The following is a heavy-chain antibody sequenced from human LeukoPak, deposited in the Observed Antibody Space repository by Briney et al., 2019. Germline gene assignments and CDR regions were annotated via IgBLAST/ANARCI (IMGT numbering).Heavy chain of an antibody. J-gene: IGHJ6*02. D-gene: IGHD6-19*01. CDR2: ISYDGSNK. CDR1: GFTVSSNY. V-gene: IGHV3-30-3*01. CDR3: ARDRDSSGWDYYYYGMDV. Sequence: GGSLRLSCAASGFTVSSNYMSWVRQAPGKGLEWVAVISYDGSNKYYADSVKGRFTISRDNSKNTLYLQMNSLRAEDTAVYYCARDRDSSGWDYYYYGMDVWGQGTTVTVSS.